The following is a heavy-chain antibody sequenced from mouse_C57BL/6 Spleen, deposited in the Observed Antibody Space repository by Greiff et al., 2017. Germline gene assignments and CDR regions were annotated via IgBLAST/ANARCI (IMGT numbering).Heavy chain of an antibody. D-gene: IGHD4-1*01. Sequence: QVQLQQSWAELVMPGASVKLSCKASGYTFTSYWMHWVKQRPGQGLEWIGEIDPSDSYPNYNQKFKGKSTLTVDKSSSTAYMQLSSLTSEDSAVYYCARGTGRAWFAYWGQGTLVTVSA. CDR1: GYTFTSYW. CDR3: ARGTGRAWFAY. V-gene: IGHV1-69*01. J-gene: IGHJ3*01. CDR2: IDPSDSYP.